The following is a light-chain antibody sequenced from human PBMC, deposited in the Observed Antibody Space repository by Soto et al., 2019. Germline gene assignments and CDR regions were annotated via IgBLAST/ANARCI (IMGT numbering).Light chain of an antibody. V-gene: IGLV2-14*03. CDR1: SSDVGAYNY. J-gene: IGLJ1*01. Sequence: QSALTQPASVSGSPGQSVTISCTGTSSDVGAYNYVSWYQQHPGKVPKLMIYDVSERPSGVPNRLSGSKSGNTASLTISGLQAEDEADYYCSSFARSNSYVFGTGTKLTVL. CDR2: DVS. CDR3: SSFARSNSYV.